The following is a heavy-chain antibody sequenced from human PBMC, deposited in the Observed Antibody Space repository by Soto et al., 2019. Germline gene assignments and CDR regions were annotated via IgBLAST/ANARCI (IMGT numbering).Heavy chain of an antibody. CDR1: GFSLSTSGMC. V-gene: IGHV2-70*01. D-gene: IGHD3-10*01. CDR2: IDWDDDK. Sequence: SGPTLVNPTQTLTLTCTFSGFSLSTSGMCVSWIRQPPGKALEWLALIDWDDDKYYSTSLKTRLTISKDTSKNQVVLTMTNMDPVDTATYYCARNPRGSGSYYNPWFDPWGQGTLVTVS. CDR3: ARNPRGSGSYYNPWFDP. J-gene: IGHJ5*02.